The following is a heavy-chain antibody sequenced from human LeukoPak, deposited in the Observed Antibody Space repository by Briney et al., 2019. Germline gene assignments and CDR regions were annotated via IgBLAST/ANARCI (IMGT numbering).Heavy chain of an antibody. CDR3: ARDKHLGFSSGTKYYPYYFDS. J-gene: IGHJ4*02. V-gene: IGHV4-59*01. Sequence: SETLSLTCTVSGGSITASNWTWVRQPPGKGLEYIGYISNSGSTNYNPSLKSRVTISVDTAKHHLSVNLTSVTDADTAVYYCARDKHLGFSSGTKYYPYYFDSWGQGIQVTVSS. CDR1: GGSITASN. D-gene: IGHD2-2*03. CDR2: ISNSGST.